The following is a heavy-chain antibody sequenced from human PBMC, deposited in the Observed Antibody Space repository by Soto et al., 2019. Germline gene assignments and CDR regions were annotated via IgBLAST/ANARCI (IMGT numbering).Heavy chain of an antibody. Sequence: GGSLRLSCAASGLTFSSYAMHWVRQAPGKGLEWEAVISYDGSNKYYADSVKGRFTISRDNSKNTLYLQMNSLRAEDTAVYYCARSYSSGWYFLDYWGQGTLVTVSS. CDR3: ARSYSSGWYFLDY. CDR1: GLTFSSYA. D-gene: IGHD6-19*01. J-gene: IGHJ4*02. CDR2: ISYDGSNK. V-gene: IGHV3-30-3*01.